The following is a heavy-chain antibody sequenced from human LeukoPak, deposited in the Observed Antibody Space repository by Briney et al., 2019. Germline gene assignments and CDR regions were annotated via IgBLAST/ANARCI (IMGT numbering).Heavy chain of an antibody. D-gene: IGHD3-10*01. CDR1: GFTFSSYS. J-gene: IGHJ4*02. CDR3: ACITMVRGVII. CDR2: MSSSSSYI. V-gene: IGHV3-21*01. Sequence: GGSLRLSCAASGFTFSSYSMNWVRQAPGKGLEWVSSMSSSSSYIYYADSVKGRFTISRDNAKNSLYLQMNSLRAEDTAVYYCACITMVRGVIIWGQGTLVTVSS.